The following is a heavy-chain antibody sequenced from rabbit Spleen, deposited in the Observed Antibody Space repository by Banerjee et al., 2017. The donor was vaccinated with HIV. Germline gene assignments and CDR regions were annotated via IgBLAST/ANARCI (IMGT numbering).Heavy chain of an antibody. CDR3: ARDSGSSFSSYGMDL. CDR2: INRGSSSLT. D-gene: IGHD8-1*01. Sequence: QSLQESGGGLFQPGTSLTLICTASGFSFSSGYDISWVRQAPGKGPEWIARINRGSSSLTYYASWAKGRFTISKTSSTTVTLQMTSLTAADTATYFCARDSGSSFSSYGMDLWGQGTLVTVS. V-gene: IGHV1S40*01. J-gene: IGHJ6*01. CDR1: GFSFSSGYD.